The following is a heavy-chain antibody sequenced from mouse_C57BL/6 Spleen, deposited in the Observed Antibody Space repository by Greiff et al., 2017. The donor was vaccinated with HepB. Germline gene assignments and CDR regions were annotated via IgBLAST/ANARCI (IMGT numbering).Heavy chain of an antibody. V-gene: IGHV5-6*01. CDR2: ISSGGSYT. CDR1: GFTFSSYG. J-gene: IGHJ1*03. Sequence: EVMLVESGGDLVKPGGSLKLSCAASGFTFSSYGMSWVRQTPDKRLEWVATISSGGSYTYYPDSVKGRFTISRDNAKNTLYLQMSSLKFEDTAMYYCARLQLLHWYFDVWGTGTTVTVSS. CDR3: ARLQLLHWYFDV. D-gene: IGHD4-1*02.